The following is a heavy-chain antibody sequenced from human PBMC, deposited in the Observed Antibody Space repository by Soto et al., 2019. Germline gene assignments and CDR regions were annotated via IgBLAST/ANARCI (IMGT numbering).Heavy chain of an antibody. CDR2: IIPIFGTA. Sequence: GASVKVSCKASGGTFSSYAISWVRQAPGQGLEKMGGIIPIFGTANYAQKFQGRVTITADESTSTAYMELSSLRSEDTDVYYCAINTAYDSSGYPYGMDVWGQGTTVTVSS. V-gene: IGHV1-69*13. J-gene: IGHJ6*02. D-gene: IGHD3-22*01. CDR3: AINTAYDSSGYPYGMDV. CDR1: GGTFSSYA.